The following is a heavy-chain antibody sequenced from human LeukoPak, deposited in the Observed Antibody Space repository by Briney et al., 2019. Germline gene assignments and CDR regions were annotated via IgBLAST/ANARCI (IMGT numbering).Heavy chain of an antibody. CDR3: ATDLLPVAGGLRGSH. V-gene: IGHV1-46*01. D-gene: IGHD6-19*01. CDR1: GYTFTSYY. Sequence: ASVKVSCKASGYTFTSYYIHWVRQAPGQGLEWVGIINPRGGSTTYGQKFQGRITMTSDTSTSTVYMELSSLRSEDTAVYYCATDLLPVAGGLRGSHWGQGTLVTVSS. J-gene: IGHJ4*02. CDR2: INPRGGST.